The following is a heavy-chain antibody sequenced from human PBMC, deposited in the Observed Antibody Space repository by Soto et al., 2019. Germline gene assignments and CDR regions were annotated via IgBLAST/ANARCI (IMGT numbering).Heavy chain of an antibody. Sequence: SETLSLTCTVSGGSISSSSYYWGWIRQPPGKGLEWIGSIYYSGSTYYNLSLKSRVTISVDTSKNQFSLKLSSVTAADTAVYYCARRRSYGDSDYWGQGTLVTVSS. CDR2: IYYSGST. D-gene: IGHD4-17*01. CDR3: ARRRSYGDSDY. CDR1: GGSISSSSYY. J-gene: IGHJ4*02. V-gene: IGHV4-39*01.